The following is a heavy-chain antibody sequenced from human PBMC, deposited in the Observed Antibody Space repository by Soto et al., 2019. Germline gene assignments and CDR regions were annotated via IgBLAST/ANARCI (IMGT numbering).Heavy chain of an antibody. CDR2: IYWNDDK. J-gene: IGHJ5*02. D-gene: IGHD3-10*01. V-gene: IGHV2-5*01. Sequence: SGPTLVNPTQTLTLTCTFSGFSLSTSGVGVGWIRQPPGKALEWLALIYWNDDKRYSPSLKSRLTITKDTSKNQVVLTMTNMDPVDTATYYCAHRFYGSGSYDTNWFDPWGQGTLVTVSS. CDR3: AHRFYGSGSYDTNWFDP. CDR1: GFSLSTSGVG.